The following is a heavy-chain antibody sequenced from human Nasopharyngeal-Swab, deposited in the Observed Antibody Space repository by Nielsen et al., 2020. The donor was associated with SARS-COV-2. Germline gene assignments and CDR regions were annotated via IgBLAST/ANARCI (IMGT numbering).Heavy chain of an antibody. J-gene: IGHJ4*02. CDR3: VRHGHYTFDS. CDR1: GFTVSSSY. CDR2: IHSDGNT. Sequence: GESLKISCAASGFTVSSSYMSWVRQAPGKGLEWVSTIHSDGNTYFADSVRGRFSSYRDNYRNTLSLEMNSLRAEDTAVYYCVRHGHYTFDSWGQGSLVTVSS. V-gene: IGHV3-53*01. D-gene: IGHD4-11*01.